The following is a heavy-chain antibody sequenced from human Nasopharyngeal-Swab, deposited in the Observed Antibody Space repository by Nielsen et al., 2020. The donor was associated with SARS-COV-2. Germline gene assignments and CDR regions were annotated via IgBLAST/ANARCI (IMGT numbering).Heavy chain of an antibody. Sequence: SRQPLGQGLEWIGRMHASTTTSYNPSLKSRVTISVDKSKNQFSLKLSSVTAADTSVYYCARMIFGVANAGIDVWGQGATVTVSS. CDR2: MHASTTT. CDR3: ARMIFGVANAGIDV. V-gene: IGHV4-61*02. J-gene: IGHJ6*02. D-gene: IGHD3-3*01.